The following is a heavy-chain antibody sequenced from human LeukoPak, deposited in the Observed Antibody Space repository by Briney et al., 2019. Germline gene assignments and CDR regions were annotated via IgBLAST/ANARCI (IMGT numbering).Heavy chain of an antibody. CDR3: AKAGRGFTMIVVVITGVFYFDY. V-gene: IGHV3-23*01. CDR1: GFTFSSYA. D-gene: IGHD3-22*01. J-gene: IGHJ4*02. CDR2: ISGSGGST. Sequence: PGGSLRLSCAASGFTFSSYAMSWVRQAPGKGLEWVSAISGSGGSTYYADSVKGRFTISRDNSKNTLYLQMNSLRAEDTAVYYCAKAGRGFTMIVVVITGVFYFDYWGQGTLVTVSS.